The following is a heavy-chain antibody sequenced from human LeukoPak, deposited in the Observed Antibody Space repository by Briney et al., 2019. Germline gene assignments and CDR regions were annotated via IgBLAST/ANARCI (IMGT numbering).Heavy chain of an antibody. V-gene: IGHV5-51*01. D-gene: IGHD2-15*01. CDR3: ARLQYGGTLPGAFDI. CDR1: GYSFTSYW. J-gene: IGHJ3*02. Sequence: GESLKISCKGSGYSFTSYWIGWVRQMPGKGLEWMGIIYPGDSDTRYSPSFQGQVTISADKSISTAYLQWSSLKASDTAMYYCARLQYGGTLPGAFDIRGQGTMVTVSS. CDR2: IYPGDSDT.